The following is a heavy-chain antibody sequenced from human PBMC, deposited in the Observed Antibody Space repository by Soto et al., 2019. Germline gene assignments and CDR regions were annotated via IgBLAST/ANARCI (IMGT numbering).Heavy chain of an antibody. CDR2: VFHNGDV. Sequence: QVHLQESGPTLVKVSGTLSLTCAVSGASVSSDDRWSWVRQPPGKGLEWIGDVFHNGDVTYNPSLRSRLYISPDTSKNVFSLDLRSVTAADTAIYYCAREVAATPYFEYWGQGALVTISS. V-gene: IGHV4-4*02. J-gene: IGHJ4*02. CDR1: GASVSSDDR. D-gene: IGHD2-15*01. CDR3: AREVAATPYFEY.